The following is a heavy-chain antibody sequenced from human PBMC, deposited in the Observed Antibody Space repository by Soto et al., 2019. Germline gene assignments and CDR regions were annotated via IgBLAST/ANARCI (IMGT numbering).Heavy chain of an antibody. V-gene: IGHV4-31*03. CDR3: VRDSQVPFLEWPSPI. CDR2: IYYTGST. D-gene: IGHD3-3*01. Sequence: PSDTLSLTCTVSGGSICNGGYYWSWILQHPGTGLEWIGHIYYTGSTYYNPSLKSRVTISVDTSKNQFSLKLNSVTAADTAVYYCVRDSQVPFLEWPSPIWGQGTLVTVSS. CDR1: GGSICNGGYY. J-gene: IGHJ4*02.